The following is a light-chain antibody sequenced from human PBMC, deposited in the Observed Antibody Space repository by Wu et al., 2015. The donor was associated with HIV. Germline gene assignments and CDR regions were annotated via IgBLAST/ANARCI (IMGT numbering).Light chain of an antibody. CDR2: GAS. CDR1: QSISANY. J-gene: IGKJ2*01. Sequence: EIVLTQSPGTLSLSPGERGTLSCRASQSISANYIAWYQQAPGQAPRLLIYGASTRATGIPDRFSGSGSGTEFTLTIRRLEPEDFAVYYCQQYGNSPQTFGQGTKLEIK. V-gene: IGKV3-20*01. CDR3: QQYGNSPQT.